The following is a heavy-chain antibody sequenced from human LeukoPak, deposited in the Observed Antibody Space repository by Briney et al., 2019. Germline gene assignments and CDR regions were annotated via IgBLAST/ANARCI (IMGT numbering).Heavy chain of an antibody. Sequence: GGSLRLSCAASGFTVGSNYMSWVRQAPGKGLEWVSIIYRGGSTNYADSVKGRFTISRDTSKNTLYLQMNSLRAEDTAVYYCAKDLSASSGVYMPNGAFAFDIWGQGTMVTVSS. CDR2: IYRGGST. CDR3: AKDLSASSGVYMPNGAFAFDI. J-gene: IGHJ3*02. CDR1: GFTVGSNY. D-gene: IGHD6-19*01. V-gene: IGHV3-66*01.